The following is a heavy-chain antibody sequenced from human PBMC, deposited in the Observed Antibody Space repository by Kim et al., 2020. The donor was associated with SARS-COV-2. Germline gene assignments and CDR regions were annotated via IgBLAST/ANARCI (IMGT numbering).Heavy chain of an antibody. CDR2: IYYSGRT. CDR1: GGSISSGGYY. Sequence: SETLSLTCTVSGGSISSGGYYWSWIRQHPGKGLEWIGYIYYSGRTYYNPSLKSRVTISVDTSKNQFSLKLSSVTAADTAVYYCARGGVVGRGVIISNWFDPWGQGTLVTVSS. CDR3: ARGGVVGRGVIISNWFDP. J-gene: IGHJ5*02. D-gene: IGHD3-10*01. V-gene: IGHV4-31*03.